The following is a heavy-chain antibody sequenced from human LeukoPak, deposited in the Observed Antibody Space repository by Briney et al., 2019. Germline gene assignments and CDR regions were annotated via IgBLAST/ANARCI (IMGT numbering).Heavy chain of an antibody. CDR1: GGSISSSSYY. J-gene: IGHJ6*03. CDR3: ARPRAARPNYYYMDV. V-gene: IGHV4-39*07. CDR2: IYYSGST. Sequence: PSETLSLTCTVSGGSISSSSYYWGWIRQPPGKGLEWIGSIYYSGSTNYNPSLTSRVTISVDTSKNQFSLKLSSVTAADTAVYYCARPRAARPNYYYMDVWGKGTTVTVSS. D-gene: IGHD6-6*01.